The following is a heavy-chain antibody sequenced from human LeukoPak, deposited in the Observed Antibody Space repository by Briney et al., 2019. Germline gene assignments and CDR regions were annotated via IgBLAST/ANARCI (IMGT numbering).Heavy chain of an antibody. CDR3: ARDPPHFNYYDSSGYFDY. CDR2: INPSGGST. Sequence: ASVKVSCKASGYTFTNYYMHWVRQAPGQGLEWMGIINPSGGSTSYAQKFQGRVTMTRDTSTSTVYMELSSLRSEDTAVYYCARDPPHFNYYDSSGYFDYWGQGTLVTVSS. CDR1: GYTFTNYY. J-gene: IGHJ4*02. V-gene: IGHV1-46*01. D-gene: IGHD3-22*01.